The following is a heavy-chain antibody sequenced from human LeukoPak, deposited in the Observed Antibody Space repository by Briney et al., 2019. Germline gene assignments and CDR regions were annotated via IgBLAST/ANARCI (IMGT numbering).Heavy chain of an antibody. D-gene: IGHD6-13*01. CDR1: GFTFSSYG. CDR2: IRYDGSNK. J-gene: IGHJ4*02. V-gene: IGHV3-30*02. Sequence: GGSLRLSCAASGFTFSSYGMHWVRQAPGKGLEWVAFIRYDGSNKYYADSVKGRFTISRDNSKNTLYLQMNSLRAEDTAVYYCAKDDKVWAAAGTTLFDYWGQGTLVTVSS. CDR3: AKDDKVWAAAGTTLFDY.